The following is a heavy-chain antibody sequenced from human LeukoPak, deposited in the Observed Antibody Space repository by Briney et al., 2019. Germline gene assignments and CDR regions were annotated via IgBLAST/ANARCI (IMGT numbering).Heavy chain of an antibody. D-gene: IGHD3-3*01. J-gene: IGHJ4*02. Sequence: GGSLRLSCAASGFTFSSYAMHWVRQAPGKGLEWVAVISYDGSNKYYADSVKGRFTISRDNSKNTLYLQMNSLRAEDTAVYYCAAPYYDFWSGYFPLDYWGQGTLVTVSS. V-gene: IGHV3-30*04. CDR3: AAPYYDFWSGYFPLDY. CDR2: ISYDGSNK. CDR1: GFTFSSYA.